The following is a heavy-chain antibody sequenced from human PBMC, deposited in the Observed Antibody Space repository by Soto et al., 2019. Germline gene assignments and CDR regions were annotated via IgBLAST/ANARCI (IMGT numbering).Heavy chain of an antibody. V-gene: IGHV1-3*01. CDR2: INAGNGNT. CDR3: AREYGIGGAAFDI. J-gene: IGHJ3*02. CDR1: GYTFTSYA. Sequence: GASVKVSCKASGYTFTSYAMHWVRQAPGQRLEWMGWINAGNGNTKYSQKFQGRVTITRDTSASTAYMELSSLRSEDTAVYYCAREYGIGGAAFDIWGQGTMVTVSS. D-gene: IGHD2-15*01.